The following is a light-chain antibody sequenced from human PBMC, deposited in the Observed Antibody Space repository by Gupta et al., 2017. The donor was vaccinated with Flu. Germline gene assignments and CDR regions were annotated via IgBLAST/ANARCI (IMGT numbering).Light chain of an antibody. CDR1: NSNSGSKT. J-gene: IGLJ2*01. CDR3: AQWDDSLDGPV. Sequence: RVSITIAGTNSNSGSKTVSWYQQFHGAAPKLLIYRDDERPSGAAARFSGTKSGASASLVINGLQAEDEAIYYCAQWDDSLDGPVFGGGTRLTVL. CDR2: RDD. V-gene: IGLV1-44*01.